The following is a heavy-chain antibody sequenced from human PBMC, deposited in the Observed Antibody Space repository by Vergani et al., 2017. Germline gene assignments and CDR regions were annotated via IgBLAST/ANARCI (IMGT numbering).Heavy chain of an antibody. V-gene: IGHV4-30-4*07. CDR3: ARRRSYPARYYFDY. J-gene: IGHJ4*02. CDR1: GGSISSGDHC. Sequence: QVQLQESGPGVVKPSQTLSLTCAVSGGSISSGDHCWTWIRQPPGKGLEWIGEINHSGSTNYNPSLKSRVTISVDTSKNQFSLKLSSVTAADTAVYYCARRRSYPARYYFDYWGQGTLVTVSS. CDR2: INHSGST. D-gene: IGHD1-26*01.